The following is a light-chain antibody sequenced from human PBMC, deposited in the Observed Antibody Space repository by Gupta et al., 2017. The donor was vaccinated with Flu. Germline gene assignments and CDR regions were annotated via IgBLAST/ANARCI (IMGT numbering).Light chain of an antibody. CDR2: EVS. CDR3: SSETSSSTPVV. Sequence: VSGSPGQSITISCTGTSSDVGGYNYVSWYQQHPGKAPKLMIYEVSNRPSGVSNRFSGSKSGNTASLTIAGLQAEDEADYYCSSETSSSTPVVFGGGTKLTVL. V-gene: IGLV2-14*01. J-gene: IGLJ2*01. CDR1: SSDVGGYNY.